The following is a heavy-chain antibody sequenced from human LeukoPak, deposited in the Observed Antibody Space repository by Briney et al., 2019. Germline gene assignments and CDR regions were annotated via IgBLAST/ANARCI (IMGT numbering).Heavy chain of an antibody. J-gene: IGHJ4*02. CDR1: GGSISSYY. V-gene: IGHV4-59*01. CDR2: IYYSGST. Sequence: SETLSLTCTVSGGSISSYYWSWIRQPPGKGLEWIGYIYYSGSTNYNPSLKSRVTISVDTSKNQFSLKLSSVTAADTAVYYCARRPPRGDYEYYFDYWGQGTLVTVSS. D-gene: IGHD4-17*01. CDR3: ARRPPRGDYEYYFDY.